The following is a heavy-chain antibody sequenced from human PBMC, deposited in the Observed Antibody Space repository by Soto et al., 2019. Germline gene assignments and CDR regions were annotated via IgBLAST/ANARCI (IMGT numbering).Heavy chain of an antibody. CDR3: ADLVVAGLGYYFDY. J-gene: IGHJ4*02. V-gene: IGHV2-5*02. CDR2: IYWDDDK. CDR1: GFSLSSTRMA. D-gene: IGHD6-19*01. Sequence: QITLKESGPTLVKPTQTLTLTCTFSGFSLSSTRMAVGWIRQPPGKALECLALIYWDDDKSYSPFLKSRLTIVKDTSKSQVVLTMSNMDPVDTARYYWADLVVAGLGYYFDYWGQGTLVTVSS.